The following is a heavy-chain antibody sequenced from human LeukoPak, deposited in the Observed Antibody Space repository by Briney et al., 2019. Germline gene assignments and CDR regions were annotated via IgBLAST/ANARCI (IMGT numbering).Heavy chain of an antibody. V-gene: IGHV4-39*01. J-gene: IGHJ4*02. Sequence: PSETLPLTCTVSGGSISSSNCYWAWIRQPPGKGLEWIGSIYYSGTTYYNASLKSRVTISVDTAKNQFSLKLSSVTAADTAVYYCARLLCINGVCHFDSWGQGTLVTVSS. CDR3: ARLLCINGVCHFDS. CDR2: IYYSGTT. CDR1: GGSISSSNCY. D-gene: IGHD2-8*01.